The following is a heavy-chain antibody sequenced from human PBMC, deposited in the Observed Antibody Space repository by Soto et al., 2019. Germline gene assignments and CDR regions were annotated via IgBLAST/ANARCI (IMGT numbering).Heavy chain of an antibody. CDR2: IWYDGSNK. Sequence: QVQLVESGGGVVQPGRSLRLSCAASGFTFSSYGMHWVRQAPGKGLEWVAVIWYDGSNKYYADSVKGRFTISRDNSKNPRYLQRNSLRAEDTAVYYCARGEYCGGDCYSHWGQGTLVTVSS. J-gene: IGHJ4*02. D-gene: IGHD2-21*02. CDR1: GFTFSSYG. V-gene: IGHV3-33*01. CDR3: ARGEYCGGDCYSH.